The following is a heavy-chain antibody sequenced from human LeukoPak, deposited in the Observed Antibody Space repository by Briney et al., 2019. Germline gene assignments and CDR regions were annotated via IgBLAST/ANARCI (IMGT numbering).Heavy chain of an antibody. D-gene: IGHD6-13*01. J-gene: IGHJ6*03. CDR1: GYTFTSYD. Sequence: SVKVSCKASGYTFTSYDTNWVRQATGQGLEWMGGIIPIFGTANYAQKFQGRVTITTDESTSTAYMELSSLRSEDTAVYYCARGRSSSWQPFLVYYYYYMDVWGKGTTVTVSS. CDR2: IIPIFGTA. CDR3: ARGRSSSWQPFLVYYYYYMDV. V-gene: IGHV1-69*05.